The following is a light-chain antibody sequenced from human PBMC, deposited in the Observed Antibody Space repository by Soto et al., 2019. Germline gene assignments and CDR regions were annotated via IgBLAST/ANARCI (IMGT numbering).Light chain of an antibody. J-gene: IGKJ4*01. CDR2: GAF. CDR3: QQYKNWPPLT. Sequence: EIVMTQSPATLSVSPGERATLSCRASQSVSYNLAWYQQKPGQGPRLLIYGAFTRATGIPARFSGSGSATEFTLTISSLQSEDFGVYYCQQYKNWPPLTFGGGTKVEIK. V-gene: IGKV3-15*01. CDR1: QSVSYN.